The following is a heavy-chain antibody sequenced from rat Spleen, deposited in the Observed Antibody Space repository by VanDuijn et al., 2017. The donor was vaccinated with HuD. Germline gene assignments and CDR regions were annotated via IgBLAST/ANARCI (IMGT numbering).Heavy chain of an antibody. V-gene: IGHV5-29*01. Sequence: EVQLVESDGGLLQPGKSLELSCTASGFTFSDYYMAWVRQAPTQGLEWVATISYDGSSTYYRDSVKGRFTISRDNAESTLYLQMDSLRSEDTATYYCTRRGFLSNWYFDFWGPGTMVTVSS. D-gene: IGHD4-4*01. CDR2: ISYDGSST. CDR1: GFTFSDYY. J-gene: IGHJ1*01. CDR3: TRRGFLSNWYFDF.